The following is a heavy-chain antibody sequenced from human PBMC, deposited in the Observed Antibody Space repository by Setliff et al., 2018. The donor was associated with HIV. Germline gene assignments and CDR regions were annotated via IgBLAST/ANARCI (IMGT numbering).Heavy chain of an antibody. CDR2: IWFDGSKK. D-gene: IGHD2-21*02. J-gene: IGHJ6*03. Sequence: LSCAASGFAFSNYGMHWVRQAPGKGLEWVAVIWFDGSKKYYADSVKGRFTISRDNSKNTLYLQMNSLTVEDTAVYYCARGDTTPIYPNYMDVWGKGTTVTVSS. CDR3: ARGDTTPIYPNYMDV. V-gene: IGHV3-33*01. CDR1: GFAFSNYG.